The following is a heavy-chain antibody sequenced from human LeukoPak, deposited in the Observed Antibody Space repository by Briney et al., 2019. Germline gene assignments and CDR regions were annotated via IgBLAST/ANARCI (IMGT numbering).Heavy chain of an antibody. J-gene: IGHJ4*02. D-gene: IGHD1-26*01. Sequence: GGSLRLSCAASGFTFTSYSMNWVRQAPGKGLEWVSTISGGGGSTYYADSVKGRFTISRDNSKNTLYLQVNCLRAEDTAVYYCAKGGKWDVTPFDYWGQGTLVTVSS. V-gene: IGHV3-23*01. CDR2: ISGGGGST. CDR1: GFTFTSYS. CDR3: AKGGKWDVTPFDY.